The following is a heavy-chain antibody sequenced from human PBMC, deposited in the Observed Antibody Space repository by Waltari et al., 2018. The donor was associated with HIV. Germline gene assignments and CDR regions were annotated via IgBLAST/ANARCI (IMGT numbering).Heavy chain of an antibody. V-gene: IGHV3-7*01. CDR3: AREARYDSSGYYVDD. CDR2: RKEDESQK. D-gene: IGHD3-22*01. J-gene: IGHJ4*02. CDR1: GFAFNNYW. Sequence: EVQLVESGGGLVQPGGSLRVSCAASGFAFNNYWMAWVRQAPGKGREGVANRKEDESQKYYVGSLKGLFTTNRDNAKDSLFRQMNSLGAEDTAVYYCAREARYDSSGYYVDDWGQGTLVTVSS.